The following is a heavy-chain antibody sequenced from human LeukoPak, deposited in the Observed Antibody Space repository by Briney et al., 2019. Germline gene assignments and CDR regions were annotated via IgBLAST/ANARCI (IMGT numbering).Heavy chain of an antibody. CDR1: GYTFTSYY. Sequence: ASVKVSCKASGYTFTSYYMHWVRQAPGQGLEWMGIINPSGGSTSYAQKFQGRVTMTRDTSTSTVYMELSSLRSEDTAVYYCARDPGYCSSTSCYTGHYYYYMDVWGKGTTVTISS. J-gene: IGHJ6*03. CDR2: INPSGGST. CDR3: ARDPGYCSSTSCYTGHYYYYMDV. D-gene: IGHD2-2*02. V-gene: IGHV1-46*01.